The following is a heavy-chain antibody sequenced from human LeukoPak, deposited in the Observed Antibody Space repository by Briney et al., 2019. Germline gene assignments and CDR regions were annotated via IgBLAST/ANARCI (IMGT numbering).Heavy chain of an antibody. CDR2: INPNSGGT. V-gene: IGHV1-2*02. D-gene: IGHD5-18*01. Sequence: VSVKVSCKASGYTFTGYYMHWVRQAPGQGLEWMGWINPNSGGTNYAQKFQGRVTMTRDTSISTAYMELSRLRSDDTAVYYCARTAMADYYYYYMDVWGKGTTVTISS. CDR3: ARTAMADYYYYYMDV. J-gene: IGHJ6*03. CDR1: GYTFTGYY.